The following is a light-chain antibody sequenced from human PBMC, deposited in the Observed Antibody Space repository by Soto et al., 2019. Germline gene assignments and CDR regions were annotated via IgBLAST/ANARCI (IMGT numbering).Light chain of an antibody. Sequence: EIVMTQSPTTLSLSPGERATLSCRASQSVGSNLAWYQQRPGQAPRLLIYGASTRAPGIPARFDGSGSGTEFTLTISSLQSEDFAIYYCQQYNNWPAITFGQGTRLENK. CDR2: GAS. J-gene: IGKJ5*01. V-gene: IGKV3-15*01. CDR3: QQYNNWPAIT. CDR1: QSVGSN.